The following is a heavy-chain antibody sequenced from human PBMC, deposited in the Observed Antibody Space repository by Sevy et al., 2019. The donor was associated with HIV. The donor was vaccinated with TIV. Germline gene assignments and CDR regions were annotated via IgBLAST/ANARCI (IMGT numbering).Heavy chain of an antibody. CDR2: IYASGSPI. Sequence: GGSLRLSCEGSGFTFRSYEMNWVRQAPGKGLEWISYIYASGSPIYYSDSVRGRFNISRDDAKNSLYLQMDDLRVDDTATYYCARKVGYYYYYGMDVWGQGTTVTVSS. CDR3: ARKVGYYYYYGMDV. J-gene: IGHJ6*02. V-gene: IGHV3-48*03. CDR1: GFTFRSYE.